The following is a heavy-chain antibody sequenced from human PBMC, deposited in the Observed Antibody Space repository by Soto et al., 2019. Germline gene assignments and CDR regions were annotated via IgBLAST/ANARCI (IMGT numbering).Heavy chain of an antibody. CDR1: GFTFSSYA. V-gene: IGHV3-23*01. CDR3: AKAVTLVRGINPYSYGLDV. D-gene: IGHD3-10*01. Sequence: PGGSLRLSCAASGFTFSSYAMSWVRQAPGKGLEWVSAISGSGGSTYYADSVKGRFTISRDNSENTLYLQMNSLRAEDTAVYYCAKAVTLVRGINPYSYGLDVWGQGTTVTVSS. J-gene: IGHJ6*02. CDR2: ISGSGGST.